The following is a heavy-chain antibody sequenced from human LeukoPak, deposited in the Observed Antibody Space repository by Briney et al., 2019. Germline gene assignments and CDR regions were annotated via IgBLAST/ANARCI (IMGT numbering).Heavy chain of an antibody. CDR3: ESVSGSGSYYSPHNDY. V-gene: IGHV3-20*04. Sequence: GGSLRLSCAASGFTFDDYGMSWVRQVPGKGLEWVSGINWNGGNTGYADSVKGRFTISRDNAKNSLYLQMNSLRAEDTALYYCESVSGSGSYYSPHNDYWGQGTLVTVSS. J-gene: IGHJ4*02. D-gene: IGHD3-10*01. CDR2: INWNGGNT. CDR1: GFTFDDYG.